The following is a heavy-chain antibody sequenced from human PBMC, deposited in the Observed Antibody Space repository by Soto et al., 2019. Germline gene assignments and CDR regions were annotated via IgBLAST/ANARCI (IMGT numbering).Heavy chain of an antibody. V-gene: IGHV4-4*02. CDR3: TKDPPFDP. CDR2: IYHSGST. J-gene: IGHJ5*02. CDR1: GDSISSSHW. Sequence: SETLSLTCVVSGDSISSSHWWSWVRQPPGKGLEWIGEIYHSGSTNYNPSLKSRVTILVDKSKTQFSLTLKSVTAADTAVYYCTKDPPFDPWGPGTLVTVSS.